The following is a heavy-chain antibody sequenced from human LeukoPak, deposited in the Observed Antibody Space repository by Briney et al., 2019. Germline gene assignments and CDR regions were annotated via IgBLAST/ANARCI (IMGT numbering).Heavy chain of an antibody. V-gene: IGHV3-21*04. CDR3: ARVVSPYYYGSGSLIDY. CDR1: GFTFSSYS. Sequence: GGSLRLSCAASGFTFSSYSMNWVRQAPGKGLEWVSSISSSSSYKYYVDSLKGRFTISRDNAKNSLYLQMNSLRAEDTAVYYCARVVSPYYYGSGSLIDYWGQGTLVTVSS. D-gene: IGHD3-10*01. CDR2: ISSSSSYK. J-gene: IGHJ4*02.